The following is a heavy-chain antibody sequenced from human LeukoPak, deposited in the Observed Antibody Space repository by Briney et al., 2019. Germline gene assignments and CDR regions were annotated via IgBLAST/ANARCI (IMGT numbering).Heavy chain of an antibody. V-gene: IGHV3-7*01. CDR1: GFTFSNYW. CDR3: ARTIRGY. CDR2: IKEDGSEK. Sequence: GGSLRLSCAASGFTFSNYWMSWVRQAPGQGLEWVANIKEDGSEKYYVDSVKGRFAISRDNAKNSLYLQMNSLRAEDTAVYYCARTIRGYWGQGTLVTVSS. J-gene: IGHJ4*02. D-gene: IGHD3-10*01.